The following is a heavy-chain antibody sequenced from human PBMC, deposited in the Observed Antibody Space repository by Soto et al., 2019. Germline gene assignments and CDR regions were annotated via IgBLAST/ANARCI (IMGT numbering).Heavy chain of an antibody. J-gene: IGHJ6*03. CDR2: IYYSGST. V-gene: IGHV4-31*03. D-gene: IGHD6-19*01. CDR1: GGSISSGGYY. CDR3: AAVAGDYYYYYFMDV. Sequence: SETLSLTCTVSGGSISSGGYYWSWIRQHPGKGLEWIGYIYYSGSTYYNPSLKSRVTISVDTSKNQFSLKLSSVTAADTAVYYCAAVAGDYYYYYFMDVWGKGTTVTVSS.